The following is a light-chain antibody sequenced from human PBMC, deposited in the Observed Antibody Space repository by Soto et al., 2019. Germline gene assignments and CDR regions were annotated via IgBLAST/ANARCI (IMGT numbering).Light chain of an antibody. Sequence: EIVLTQSPATLSLSPGERATPSCRASQSVSSYLAWYQQKPGQAPRLLIYDASNRATGIPARFSGSGSGTDFTLTISRLEPEDFAVYYCQQYDSSLTFGQGTKVDIK. CDR1: QSVSSY. CDR2: DAS. V-gene: IGKV3-11*01. CDR3: QQYDSSLT. J-gene: IGKJ1*01.